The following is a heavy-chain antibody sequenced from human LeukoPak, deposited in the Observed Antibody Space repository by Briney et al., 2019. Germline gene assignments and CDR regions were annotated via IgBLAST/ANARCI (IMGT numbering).Heavy chain of an antibody. D-gene: IGHD6-13*01. CDR2: IKKDGSEK. CDR3: AKLSGSWYNDY. J-gene: IGHJ4*02. V-gene: IGHV3-7*03. CDR1: GFTFSSHW. Sequence: GGSLRLSCAASGFTFSSHWMSWVRQAPGKGLEWVANIKKDGSEKYYVDAVKGRFTISRDNAKNSLYLQMNSLRAEDTAVYYCAKLSGSWYNDYWGQGTLVTVSS.